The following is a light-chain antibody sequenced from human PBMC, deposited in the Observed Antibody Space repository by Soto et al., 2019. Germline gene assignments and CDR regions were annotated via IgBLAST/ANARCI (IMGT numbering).Light chain of an antibody. Sequence: EIVLTQSPGTLSLSSGERATLSFRASQSVRSNYLAWYQQKPGQAPRLLIYGASSRATGIPDRFGGSGSGTDFTLTISRLEPEDGAVDDCQQYASSPLNFGGGTKVESK. CDR1: QSVRSNY. J-gene: IGKJ4*01. CDR3: QQYASSPLN. V-gene: IGKV3-20*01. CDR2: GAS.